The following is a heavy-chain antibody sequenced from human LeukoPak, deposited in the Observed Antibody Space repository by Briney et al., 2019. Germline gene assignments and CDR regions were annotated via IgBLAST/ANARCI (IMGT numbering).Heavy chain of an antibody. CDR1: GFTFSDHW. D-gene: IGHD4-17*01. V-gene: IGHV3-74*03. CDR2: ISGDGTQT. Sequence: GGSLRLSCAASGFTFSDHWMHWVRQAPGKGLVWVSRISGDGTQTTYADSVKGRFTISRDNAKSSLYLQMNTLRAEDTAVYYCARGVVTTMRGFDFWGQGTLVTVSS. J-gene: IGHJ4*02. CDR3: ARGVVTTMRGFDF.